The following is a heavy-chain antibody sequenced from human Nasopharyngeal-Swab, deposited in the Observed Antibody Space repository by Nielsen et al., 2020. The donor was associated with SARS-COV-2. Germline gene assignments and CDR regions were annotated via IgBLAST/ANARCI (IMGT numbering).Heavy chain of an antibody. D-gene: IGHD3-3*01. CDR3: AKDKNDFWSGPSDY. V-gene: IGHV3-9*01. J-gene: IGHJ4*02. CDR1: GFTFSDYY. CDR2: ISWNSGSI. Sequence: SLKISCAASGFTFSDYYMSWIRQAPGKGLEWVSGISWNSGSIGYADSVKGRFTISRDNAKNSLYLQMNSLRAEDTALYYCAKDKNDFWSGPSDYWGQGTLVTVSS.